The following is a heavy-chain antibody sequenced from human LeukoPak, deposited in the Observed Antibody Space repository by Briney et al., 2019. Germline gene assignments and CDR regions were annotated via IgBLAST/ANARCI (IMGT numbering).Heavy chain of an antibody. V-gene: IGHV3-20*04. CDR2: INWNGGST. D-gene: IGHD3-22*01. CDR1: GFTFSSYG. Sequence: GGSMRLSCAVSGFTFSSYGMSWVRQAPGKGLEWVSGINWNGGSTGYADSVKGRFTISRDNAKNSLYLQMNSLRAEDTALYYCARDLSWYYYDSSGYLLDYWGQGTLVTVSS. CDR3: ARDLSWYYYDSSGYLLDY. J-gene: IGHJ4*02.